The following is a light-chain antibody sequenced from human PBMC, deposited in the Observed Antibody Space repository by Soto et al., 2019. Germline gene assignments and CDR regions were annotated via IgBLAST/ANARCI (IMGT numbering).Light chain of an antibody. Sequence: QAVLNQPASASGSPGQSVTISCTGTSSDVGGYNYVSWYQQHPGKAPKLMIYEVSKRPSGVPDRFSGSKSGHTASLTVSGLQSEDEADYYCSSYAGSNNFVFGTGTKVTVL. V-gene: IGLV2-8*01. J-gene: IGLJ1*01. CDR1: SSDVGGYNY. CDR3: SSYAGSNNFV. CDR2: EVS.